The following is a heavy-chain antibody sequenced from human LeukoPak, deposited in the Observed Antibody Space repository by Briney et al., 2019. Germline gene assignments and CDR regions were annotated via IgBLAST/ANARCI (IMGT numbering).Heavy chain of an antibody. D-gene: IGHD3-16*01. CDR2: ISYDGSNK. CDR3: ARDMSDYAGHGQRGPFDY. V-gene: IGHV3-30*01. CDR1: GFTFSSYA. Sequence: GRSLRLSCAASGFTFSSYAMHWVRQAPGKGLEWVAVISYDGSNKYYADSVKGRFTISRDNSKNTLYLQMNSLRAEDTAVYYCARDMSDYAGHGQRGPFDYWGQGTLVTVSS. J-gene: IGHJ4*02.